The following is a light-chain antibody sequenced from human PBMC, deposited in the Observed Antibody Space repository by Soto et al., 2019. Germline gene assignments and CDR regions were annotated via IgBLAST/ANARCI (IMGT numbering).Light chain of an antibody. J-gene: IGKJ1*01. CDR2: AAS. CDR1: QNISSY. CDR3: QQSYSRVT. V-gene: IGKV1-39*01. Sequence: DIQMTQSPSSLSASVGDGVTITCRASQNISSYVSWYQQKPGKAPKLLIYAASRLQSGVPSRFSGSRSGTDFTLTISSLQPEDFATYYCQQSYSRVTFGQGTKVEIK.